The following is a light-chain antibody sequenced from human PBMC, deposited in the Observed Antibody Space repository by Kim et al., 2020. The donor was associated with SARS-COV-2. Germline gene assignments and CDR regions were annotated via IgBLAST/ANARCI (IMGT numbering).Light chain of an antibody. CDR3: QQHTKWPPAPS. Sequence: PGERATLSRRARQSCGISLALDRQTRGQPPRLLNYDAASRATCNPDRVSGSGSGTDFTLTIGSLESEDFAVYYCQQHTKWPPAPSFGGGTKLEI. V-gene: IGKV3-11*01. J-gene: IGKJ4*01. CDR1: QSCGIS. CDR2: DAA.